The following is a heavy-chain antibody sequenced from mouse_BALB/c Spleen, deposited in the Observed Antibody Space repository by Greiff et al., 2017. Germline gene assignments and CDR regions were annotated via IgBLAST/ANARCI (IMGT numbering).Heavy chain of an antibody. CDR1: GFTFTDYY. J-gene: IGHJ2*01. CDR2: IRNKANGYTT. D-gene: IGHD4-1*01. Sequence: EVKLVESGGGLVQPGGSLRLSCATSGFTFTDYYMSWVRQPPGKALEWLGFIRNKANGYTTEYSASVKGRFTISRDNSQSILYLQMNTLRAEDSATYYCARGTGDYWGQGTTLKVSS. CDR3: ARGTGDY. V-gene: IGHV7-3*02.